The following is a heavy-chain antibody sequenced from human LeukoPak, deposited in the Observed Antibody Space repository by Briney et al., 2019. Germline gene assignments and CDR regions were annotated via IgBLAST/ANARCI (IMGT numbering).Heavy chain of an antibody. D-gene: IGHD5-24*01. V-gene: IGHV4-38-2*02. CDR1: GSSISSSYL. J-gene: IGHJ4*02. Sequence: RASETLSLTCTVSGSSISSSYLGACIRQPPGKGREWIATISHSGSTYYNPSLKSRVTISADTSQDLHSLRLNSVTVADTADYDCARVKTVMATSDYWGQGTPVTVS. CDR3: ARVKTVMATSDY. CDR2: ISHSGST.